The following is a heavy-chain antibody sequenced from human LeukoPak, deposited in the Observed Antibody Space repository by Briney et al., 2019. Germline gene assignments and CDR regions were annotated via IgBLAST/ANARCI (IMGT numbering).Heavy chain of an antibody. Sequence: GGSLRLSCAASGFTSSDYSMNWVRQAPGKGLEWVSSISGSSTYIYYSDSLKGRFTISRDNAKNSLYLQMNSLRVEDTAVYYCARDVKGRRYYYMDVWGKGTTVTVSS. CDR1: GFTSSDYS. J-gene: IGHJ6*03. CDR2: ISGSSTYI. D-gene: IGHD3-10*01. V-gene: IGHV3-21*01. CDR3: ARDVKGRRYYYMDV.